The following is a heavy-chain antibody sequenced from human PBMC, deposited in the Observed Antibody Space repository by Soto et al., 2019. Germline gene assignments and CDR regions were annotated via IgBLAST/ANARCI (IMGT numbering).Heavy chain of an antibody. J-gene: IGHJ4*02. Sequence: SLRLSWAASGFTFDDYAMHWVRQAPGKGLGWVAVISYDGSNKYYADSVKGRFTISRDNSKNTLYLQMNSLRAEDTAVYYCAKDTIGGSYPHFDYQGQRTLGTISS. CDR2: ISYDGSNK. V-gene: IGHV3-30*18. CDR3: AKDTIGGSYPHFDY. D-gene: IGHD1-26*01. CDR1: GFTFDDYA.